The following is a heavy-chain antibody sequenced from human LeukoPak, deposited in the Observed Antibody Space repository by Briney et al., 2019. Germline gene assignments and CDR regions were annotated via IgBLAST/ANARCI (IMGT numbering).Heavy chain of an antibody. CDR1: GGSINNSPYY. Sequence: SETLSLTCTVSGGSINNSPYYWGWIRQPPGKELEWIVSMHYSGTPYYNPSLKSRVTISIDTSKNQFSLRLISVTAADTAVFYCARNDRGRPADYWGQGTLVTVSS. J-gene: IGHJ4*02. D-gene: IGHD1-26*01. CDR2: MHYSGTP. CDR3: ARNDRGRPADY. V-gene: IGHV4-39*01.